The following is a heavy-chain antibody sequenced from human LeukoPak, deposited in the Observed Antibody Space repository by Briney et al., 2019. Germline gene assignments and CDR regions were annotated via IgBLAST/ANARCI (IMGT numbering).Heavy chain of an antibody. V-gene: IGHV3-21*01. D-gene: IGHD3-3*01. Sequence: GGSLRLSCAASGFTFSSYSMTWVRQAPGKGLEWVSSISSSSSYIYYADSVKGRFTISRDNAKNSLYLRMNSLRAEDTAVYYCAREGITIFGVAPDYWGQGTLITVSS. CDR3: AREGITIFGVAPDY. CDR1: GFTFSSYS. CDR2: ISSSSSYI. J-gene: IGHJ4*02.